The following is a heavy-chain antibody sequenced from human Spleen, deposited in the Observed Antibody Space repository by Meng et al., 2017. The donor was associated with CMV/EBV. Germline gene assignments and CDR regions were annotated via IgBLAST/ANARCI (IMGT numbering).Heavy chain of an antibody. V-gene: IGHV3-23*01. CDR3: ARGSIGPDY. D-gene: IGHD3-16*01. CDR2: ITAGGGGT. J-gene: IGHJ4*02. CDR1: GFTFSSYA. Sequence: LACAASGFTFSSYAMSWVRQAPGKGLEWVSSITAGGGGTYYADSVKGRFTISRDNSKNTLYLQMNSLRDDDTAIYYCARGSIGPDYWGLGTLVTVSS.